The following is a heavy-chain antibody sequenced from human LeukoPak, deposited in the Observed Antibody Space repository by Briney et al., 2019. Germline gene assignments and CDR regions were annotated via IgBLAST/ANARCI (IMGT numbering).Heavy chain of an antibody. V-gene: IGHV3-11*04. CDR2: ISSSGNTT. CDR1: GFTFSDYY. D-gene: IGHD6-13*01. Sequence: GGSLGLSCAASGFTFSDYYMSWMRQAPGKGPECVSYISSSGNTTYYSDSVRGRFTISRDNAKNSLHLQMNSLRAEDTAVYYCARDGGSSWYFDYWGQGTLATVSS. J-gene: IGHJ4*02. CDR3: ARDGGSSWYFDY.